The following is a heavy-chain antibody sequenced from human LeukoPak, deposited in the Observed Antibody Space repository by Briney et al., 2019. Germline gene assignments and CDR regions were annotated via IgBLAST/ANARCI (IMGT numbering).Heavy chain of an antibody. J-gene: IGHJ4*02. CDR3: ARGAYYYGSGSYPDY. CDR2: FDPEDGET. Sequence: GASVKVSCKVSGYTLTELSMHWVRQAPGKGLEWMGGFDPEDGETIYAQKFQGRVTITADKSTSTAYMELSSLRSEDTAVYYCARGAYYYGSGSYPDYWGQGTLVTVSS. V-gene: IGHV1-24*01. D-gene: IGHD3-10*01. CDR1: GYTLTELS.